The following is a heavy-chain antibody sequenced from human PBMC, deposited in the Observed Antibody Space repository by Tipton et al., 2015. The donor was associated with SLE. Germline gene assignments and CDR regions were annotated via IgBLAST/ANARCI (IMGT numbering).Heavy chain of an antibody. CDR2: IYGGGTT. V-gene: IGHV3-53*05. CDR3: VREKGPKDAFDI. Sequence: SLRLSCAVSGFLVTYNYMSWVRQAPGKGLEWVSVIYGGGTTYYADSVQGRFTISRDNLKNTLYLQMKTLRAEDTAVYYCVREKGPKDAFDIWGQGTIVTVSP. J-gene: IGHJ3*02. CDR1: GFLVTYNY.